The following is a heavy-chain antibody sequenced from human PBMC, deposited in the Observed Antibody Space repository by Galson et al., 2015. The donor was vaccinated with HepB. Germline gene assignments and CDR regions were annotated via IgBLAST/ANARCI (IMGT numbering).Heavy chain of an antibody. CDR3: ARDWSARSTGFDY. D-gene: IGHD1-1*01. V-gene: IGHV1-3*01. Sequence: SVKVSCKASGYTFTSYAMHWVRQAPGQRLEWMGWINAGNGNTKYSQKFQGRVTITRDTSASTAYMELSSLRSEDTAVYYCARDWSARSTGFDYWGQGTLVTVSS. CDR1: GYTFTSYA. J-gene: IGHJ4*02. CDR2: INAGNGNT.